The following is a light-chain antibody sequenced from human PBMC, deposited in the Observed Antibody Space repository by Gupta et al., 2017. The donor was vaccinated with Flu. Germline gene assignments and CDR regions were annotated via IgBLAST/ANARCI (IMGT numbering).Light chain of an antibody. V-gene: IGKV1-39*01. CDR2: DDA. J-gene: IGKJ3*01. CDR1: QRISRY. CDR3: HQSDNNPLFS. Sequence: SEGNSGTSTCRASQRISRYLGWCEQKHLQAPKLLICDDASRRSGVLARFCGGGVGRNVSITNSNRQQEDFASYYCHQSDNNPLFSFGQGTKVDI.